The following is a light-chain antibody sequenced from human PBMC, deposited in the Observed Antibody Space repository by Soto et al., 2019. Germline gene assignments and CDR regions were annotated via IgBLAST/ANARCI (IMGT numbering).Light chain of an antibody. J-gene: IGKJ3*01. CDR2: GAS. Sequence: DIQMTQSPSSLSASVGDRVTITCRASQDLRNYLAWYQQRPGKPPTLLIYGASTLQSGVPFRFSGSASGTDYTLTISGLQPEDVATYSCQLYNTAAFTFGPGTTVDI. V-gene: IGKV1-27*01. CDR1: QDLRNY. CDR3: QLYNTAAFT.